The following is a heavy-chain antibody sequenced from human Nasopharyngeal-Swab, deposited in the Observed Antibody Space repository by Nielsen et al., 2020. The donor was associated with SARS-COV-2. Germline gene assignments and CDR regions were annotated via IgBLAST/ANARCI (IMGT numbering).Heavy chain of an antibody. J-gene: IGHJ4*02. CDR3: AREYSGSYLGVDY. CDR1: GFTVSDYY. Sequence: GASLKISCAASGFTVSDYYMSWIRQAPGKGLEWVSYISSSSSYTNYADSVKGRFTISRDNAKNSLYLQMNSLRAEDTAVYYCAREYSGSYLGVDYWGQGTLVTVSS. V-gene: IGHV3-11*06. D-gene: IGHD1-26*01. CDR2: ISSSSSYT.